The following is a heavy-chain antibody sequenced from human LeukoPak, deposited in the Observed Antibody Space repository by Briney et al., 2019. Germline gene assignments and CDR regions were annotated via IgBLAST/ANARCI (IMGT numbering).Heavy chain of an antibody. CDR2: INPSGGST. V-gene: IGHV1-46*01. J-gene: IGHJ4*02. CDR1: GYTFTSYY. CDR3: ARPTPLGYFDY. Sequence: GASVKVSSKASGYTFTSYYMHWVRQAPGQGLEWMGIINPSGGSTSYAQKFQGRVTMTRDTSTSTVYMELSSLRSEDTAVYYCARPTPLGYFDYWGQGTLVTVSS.